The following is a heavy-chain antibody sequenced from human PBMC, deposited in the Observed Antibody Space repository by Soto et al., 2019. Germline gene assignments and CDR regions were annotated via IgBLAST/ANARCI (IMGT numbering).Heavy chain of an antibody. D-gene: IGHD2-21*02. Sequence: SETLSLTCAVSGGSISSSNWWSWIRQPPGKGLEWIGEIYHSGSTNYNPSLKSRVTISVDKSKNQFSLKLNSVTAADTAVYYCAIVNFGCDCYSEVNWFDPWGQGTLVTVS. CDR2: IYHSGST. CDR1: GGSISSSNW. J-gene: IGHJ5*02. V-gene: IGHV4-4*02. CDR3: AIVNFGCDCYSEVNWFDP.